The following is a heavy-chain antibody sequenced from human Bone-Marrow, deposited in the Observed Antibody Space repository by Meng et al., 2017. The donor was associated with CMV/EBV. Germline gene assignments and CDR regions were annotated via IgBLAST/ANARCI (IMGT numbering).Heavy chain of an antibody. Sequence: GESLKISCAASGFTFSSYAMHWVRQAPGKGLEWVSYISSSGSTIYYADSVKGRFTISRDNAKNSLYLQMNSLRAEDTAVYYCARWGSSSWHYYYYYGMDVWGQGTTVTVSS. CDR3: ARWGSSSWHYYYYYGMDV. CDR2: ISSSGSTI. CDR1: GFTFSSYA. V-gene: IGHV3-48*03. J-gene: IGHJ6*02. D-gene: IGHD6-13*01.